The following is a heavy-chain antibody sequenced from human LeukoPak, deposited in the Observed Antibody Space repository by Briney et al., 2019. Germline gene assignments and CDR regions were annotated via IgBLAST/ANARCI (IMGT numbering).Heavy chain of an antibody. CDR3: ARRGTGRWFDP. CDR2: IYYSGST. CDR1: GGSISSYF. J-gene: IGHJ5*02. Sequence: SETLSLTCTVSGGSISSYFWGWIRQHPGKGLEWIGYIYYSGSTYYNPSLKSRVIISVDTSKNQFSLMLNSVTAADTAMYYCARRGTGRWFDPWGQGTLVTVSS. V-gene: IGHV4-59*06. D-gene: IGHD3-10*01.